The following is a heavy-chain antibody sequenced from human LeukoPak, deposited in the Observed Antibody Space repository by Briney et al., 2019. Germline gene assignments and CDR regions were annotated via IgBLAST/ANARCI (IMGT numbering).Heavy chain of an antibody. Sequence: PSQTLSLTCTVSGGSITTGSYYWIWIRQPAGKGLEWFGRIYTTGSTDYNPSLKTRVTISVHTSNNPFSLRLTSVTAADTAVYYCARAPTSSTCASSPFDLWGQGTMVTVSS. D-gene: IGHD2-2*01. V-gene: IGHV4-61*02. CDR3: ARAPTSSTCASSPFDL. CDR1: GGSITTGSYY. J-gene: IGHJ3*01. CDR2: IYTTGST.